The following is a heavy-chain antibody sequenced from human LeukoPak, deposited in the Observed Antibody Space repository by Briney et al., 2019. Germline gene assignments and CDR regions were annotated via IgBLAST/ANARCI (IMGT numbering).Heavy chain of an antibody. CDR3: ARVSGSGWYRWYFDY. V-gene: IGHV1-2*02. Sequence: ASVKVSCKASGYTFTGYYMHWVRQAPGQGLEWMGWINPNSGGTNYAQKFQGRVTVTRDTSISTAYMELSRLRSDDTAVYYCARVSGSGWYRWYFDYWGQGTLVTVSS. J-gene: IGHJ4*02. CDR2: INPNSGGT. D-gene: IGHD6-19*01. CDR1: GYTFTGYY.